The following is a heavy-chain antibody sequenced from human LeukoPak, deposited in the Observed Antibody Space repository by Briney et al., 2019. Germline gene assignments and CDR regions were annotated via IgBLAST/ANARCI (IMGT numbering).Heavy chain of an antibody. CDR3: ARDNGAKQFDY. CDR1: GSTFSSYT. CDR2: IGSNISYI. J-gene: IGHJ4*02. D-gene: IGHD2-8*01. Sequence: GGSLRLSCAASGSTFSSYTMNWVRQAPGKGLEWVSSIGSNISYIYYADSMKGRFTISRDNPKNSLYLQMNSLSAEDTAVYYCARDNGAKQFDYWGQGTLVIVSA. V-gene: IGHV3-21*01.